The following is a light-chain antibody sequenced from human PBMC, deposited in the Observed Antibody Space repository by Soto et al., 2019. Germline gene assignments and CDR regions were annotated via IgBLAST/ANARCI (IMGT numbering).Light chain of an antibody. CDR3: AAWDDSLSSYV. CDR2: RNN. CDR1: RSNIGSNY. V-gene: IGLV1-47*01. Sequence: QSVLTQPPSASGTPGQRVTISCSGSRSNIGSNYVYWYQQLPGTAPKLLIYRNNQRPSGVPDRFSGSKSGTSASLAISGLRSEDEADYYCAAWDDSLSSYVFGTGTKLTVL. J-gene: IGLJ1*01.